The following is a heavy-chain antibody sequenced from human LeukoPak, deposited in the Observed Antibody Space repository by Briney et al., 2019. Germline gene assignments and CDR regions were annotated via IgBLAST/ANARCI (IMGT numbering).Heavy chain of an antibody. CDR3: ASHSEPGIAVAGPRRDAFDI. D-gene: IGHD6-19*01. Sequence: PSETLYLTCTVSGGSISSGSYYWSWIRQPAGKGLEWIGRIYTSGSTNYNPSLKSRVTISVDTSKNQFSLKLSSVTAADTAVYYCASHSEPGIAVAGPRRDAFDIWGQGTMVTVSS. J-gene: IGHJ3*02. CDR1: GGSISSGSYY. V-gene: IGHV4-61*02. CDR2: IYTSGST.